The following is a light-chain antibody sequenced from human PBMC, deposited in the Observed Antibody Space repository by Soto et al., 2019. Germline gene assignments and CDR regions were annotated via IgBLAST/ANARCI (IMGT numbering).Light chain of an antibody. J-gene: IGKJ3*01. CDR3: QQYGNSPLIT. CDR2: AAS. CDR1: QSVSSSY. Sequence: PGERATLSCRASQSVSSSYLAWYQQKPGQAPRLLIYAASSRATGIPDRFSGSGSGTDFTLTISRLEPEVFAVYYCQQYGNSPLITFGPGTKVDIK. V-gene: IGKV3-20*01.